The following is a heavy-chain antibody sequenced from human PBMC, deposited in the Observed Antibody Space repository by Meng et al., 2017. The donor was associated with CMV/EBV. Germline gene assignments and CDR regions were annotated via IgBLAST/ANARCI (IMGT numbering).Heavy chain of an antibody. CDR2: IRYDGSNK. V-gene: IGHV3-30*02. CDR3: AKDRVSQFDY. J-gene: IGHJ4*02. CDR1: GFTSSSYG. Sequence: GESLKISCAASGFTSSSYGMHWVRQAPGKGLEWVAFIRYDGSNKYYADSVKGRFTISRDNSKNTLYLQMNSLRAEDTAVYYCAKDRVSQFDYWGQGTLVTVSS. D-gene: IGHD4-11*01.